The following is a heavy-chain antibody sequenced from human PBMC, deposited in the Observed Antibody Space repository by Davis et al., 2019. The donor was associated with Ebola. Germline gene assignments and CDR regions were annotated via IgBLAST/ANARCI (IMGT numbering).Heavy chain of an antibody. CDR3: ARVMTTVTTGWFDP. Sequence: SETLSLTCTVSGGSISSYYWRWIRQPPGKGLEWIGYIYYSGSTSYNPSLKSRVNISVDTSKNQFSLKQSSVTAADTAVYYCARVMTTVTTGWFDPWGQGTLVTVSS. D-gene: IGHD4-17*01. V-gene: IGHV4-59*12. CDR2: IYYSGST. CDR1: GGSISSYY. J-gene: IGHJ5*02.